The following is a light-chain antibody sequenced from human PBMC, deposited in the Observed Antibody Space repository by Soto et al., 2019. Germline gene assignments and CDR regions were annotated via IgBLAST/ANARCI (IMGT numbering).Light chain of an antibody. Sequence: EIVLTQSPGTLSLSPGERATLSCRASRSVSSSYLAWYQQKPGQAPRLLIYGASSRATGIPDRFSGSGSGTDFTLTISRLEPEDFAVYYCQLLGYTFGQGTKLEIK. J-gene: IGKJ2*01. V-gene: IGKV3-20*01. CDR1: RSVSSSY. CDR2: GAS. CDR3: QLLGYT.